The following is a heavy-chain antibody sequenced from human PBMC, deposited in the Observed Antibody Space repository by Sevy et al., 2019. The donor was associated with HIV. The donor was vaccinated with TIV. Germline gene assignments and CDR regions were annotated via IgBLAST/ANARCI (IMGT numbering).Heavy chain of an antibody. Sequence: GGSLRLSCAASGFTSSSYGMHWVRQAPGKGLEWVAVIWYDGSNKYYADSVKGRFTISRDNSKNTLYLQMNSLRAEDTAVYYCAISSSSDYFDYWGQGTLVTVSS. J-gene: IGHJ4*02. V-gene: IGHV3-33*01. CDR3: AISSSSDYFDY. D-gene: IGHD6-6*01. CDR2: IWYDGSNK. CDR1: GFTSSSYG.